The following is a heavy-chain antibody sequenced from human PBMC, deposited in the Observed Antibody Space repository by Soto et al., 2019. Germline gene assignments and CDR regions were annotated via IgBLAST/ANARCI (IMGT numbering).Heavy chain of an antibody. Sequence: SVKVSCKASGGTFSSYAISGVRQAPGQGLEWMGGIIPLFGTANYAQKFQGRVTITADKSTSTAYMELSSLRSEDTAVYYCARSGFTIFGVVIEPQSGTYYYYGMDVWGQGTTVTVSS. V-gene: IGHV1-69*06. CDR3: ARSGFTIFGVVIEPQSGTYYYYGMDV. J-gene: IGHJ6*02. CDR2: IIPLFGTA. CDR1: GGTFSSYA. D-gene: IGHD3-3*01.